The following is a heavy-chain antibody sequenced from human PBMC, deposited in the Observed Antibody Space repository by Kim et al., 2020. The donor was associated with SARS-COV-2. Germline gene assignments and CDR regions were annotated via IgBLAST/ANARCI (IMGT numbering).Heavy chain of an antibody. CDR3: AKGPVVAVAGTFDY. CDR2: ISWNSGSI. J-gene: IGHJ4*02. D-gene: IGHD6-19*01. V-gene: IGHV3-9*01. CDR1: GFTFDDYA. Sequence: GGSLRLSCAASGFTFDDYAMHWVRQAPGKGLEWVSGISWNSGSIGYADSVKGRFTISRDNAKNSLYLQMNSLRAEDTALYYCAKGPVVAVAGTFDYWGQGTLVTVSS.